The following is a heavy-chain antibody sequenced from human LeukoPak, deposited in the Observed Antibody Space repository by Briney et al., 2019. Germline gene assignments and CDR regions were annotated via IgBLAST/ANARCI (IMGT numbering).Heavy chain of an antibody. CDR2: ISGSGDIT. Sequence: PGGSLRLSCAASGFTFSNYAMSWVRQAPGKGLEWASTISGSGDITYYGDSVKGRFTISRDNSKNTLYLQTNSLRADDTAVYYCAKCPHFDSLSCYYFDNWGQGTLVTVSS. CDR3: AKCPHFDSLSCYYFDN. CDR1: GFTFSNYA. V-gene: IGHV3-23*01. D-gene: IGHD3-9*01. J-gene: IGHJ4*02.